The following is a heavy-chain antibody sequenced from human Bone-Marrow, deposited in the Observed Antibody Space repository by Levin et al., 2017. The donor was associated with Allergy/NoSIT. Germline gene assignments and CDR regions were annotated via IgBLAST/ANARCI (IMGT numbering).Heavy chain of an antibody. D-gene: IGHD6-13*01. V-gene: IGHV4-30-4*01. J-gene: IGHJ5*02. CDR2: IYYSGST. CDR3: VRDESSSWPTYFDP. CDR1: GASIRSADYY. Sequence: SQTLSLPCTVSGASIRSADYYWHWIRQPPGKGLEWIGYIYYSGSTSYNPSLKSRVSLSLDTSKNQFSLNLTSVTAADTAIYYCVRDESSSWPTYFDPWGQGTLVTVSS.